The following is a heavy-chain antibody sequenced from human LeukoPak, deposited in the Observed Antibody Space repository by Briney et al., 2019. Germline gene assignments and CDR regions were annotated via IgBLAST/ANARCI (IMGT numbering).Heavy chain of an antibody. D-gene: IGHD3-10*02. J-gene: IGHJ6*04. V-gene: IGHV3-48*03. CDR1: GFTFRSYA. CDR2: ISSSGSTI. Sequence: PGGSLRLSCAASGFTFRSYAMHWVRQAPGKGLEWVSYISSSGSTIYYADSVKGRFTISRDNAKNSLYLQMNSLRAEDTAVYYCAELGITMIGDVWGKGTTVTISS. CDR3: AELGITMIGDV.